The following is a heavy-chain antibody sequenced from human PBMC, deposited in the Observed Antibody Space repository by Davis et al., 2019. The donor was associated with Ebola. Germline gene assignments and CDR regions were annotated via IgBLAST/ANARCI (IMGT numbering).Heavy chain of an antibody. J-gene: IGHJ4*02. Sequence: PGGSLRLSCLGSGFSFSSYWMSWVRQAPGKGLEWVGRSKTKGESSGTEYAASVKGRFTISRDDSKSSLYLQMNSLKTDDTAVYYCARGQGGAYSANDFWGQGALVTVSS. V-gene: IGHV3-72*01. CDR2: SKTKGESSGT. D-gene: IGHD2-21*01. CDR3: ARGQGGAYSANDF. CDR1: GFSFSSYW.